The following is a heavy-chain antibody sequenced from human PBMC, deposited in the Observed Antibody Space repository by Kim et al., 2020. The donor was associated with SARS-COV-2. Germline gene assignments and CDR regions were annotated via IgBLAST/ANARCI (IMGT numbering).Heavy chain of an antibody. CDR2: T. J-gene: IGHJ4*02. Sequence: TKYSQKFRDRVTITRDTTASTAYMELSSLRSEDTAVYYCARGSGWAFDYWGQGTLVTVAS. D-gene: IGHD6-19*01. CDR3: ARGSGWAFDY. V-gene: IGHV1-3*01.